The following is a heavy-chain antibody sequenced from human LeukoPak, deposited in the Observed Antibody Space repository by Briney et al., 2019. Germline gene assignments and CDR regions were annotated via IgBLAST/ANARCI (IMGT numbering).Heavy chain of an antibody. CDR3: ARDQDPTMTN. CDR2: IYSSGGT. V-gene: IGHV3-66*01. D-gene: IGHD5-18*01. Sequence: PGGSLRLSCAASGFTVSTNYMSWVRQAPGKGLEWVSIIYSSGGTYYANSVKGRFTISRDSSKNMLYLLMNSLRVEDTAVYYCARDQDPTMTNWGQGTLVTVSS. J-gene: IGHJ4*02. CDR1: GFTVSTNY.